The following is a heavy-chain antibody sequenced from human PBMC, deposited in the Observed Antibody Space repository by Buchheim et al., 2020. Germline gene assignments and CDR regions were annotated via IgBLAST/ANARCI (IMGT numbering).Heavy chain of an antibody. J-gene: IGHJ4*02. D-gene: IGHD5-24*01. CDR3: ASPGRDGYNRSGY. Sequence: EVQLVESGGGLVKPGGSLRLSCAASGFTFSSYSMNWVRQAPGKGLEWVSSISGSSSYIYYADSVKGRFTISRDDAKNSLYLQMNSLRAEDTAVYYCASPGRDGYNRSGYWGQGTL. V-gene: IGHV3-21*01. CDR1: GFTFSSYS. CDR2: ISGSSSYI.